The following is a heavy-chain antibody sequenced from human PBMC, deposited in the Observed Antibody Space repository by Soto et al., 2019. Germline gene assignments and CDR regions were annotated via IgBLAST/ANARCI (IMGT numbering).Heavy chain of an antibody. CDR3: ARYYYDSSAHGGDYYYYGMDV. J-gene: IGHJ6*02. CDR2: ISGSGGST. V-gene: IGHV3-23*01. Sequence: LSCAASGFTFSSYAMSWVRQAPGKGLEWVSAISGSGGSTYYADSVKGRFTISRDNSKNTLYLQMNSLRAEDTAVYYCARYYYDSSAHGGDYYYYGMDVWGQGTTVTVSS. CDR1: GFTFSSYA. D-gene: IGHD3-22*01.